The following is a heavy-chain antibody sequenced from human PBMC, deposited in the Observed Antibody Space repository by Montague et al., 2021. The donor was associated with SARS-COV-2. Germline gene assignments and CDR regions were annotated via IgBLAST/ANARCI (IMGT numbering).Heavy chain of an antibody. CDR1: GDSVSRIGVG. Sequence: CAISGDSVSRIGVGWNWIRQSPSRGLEWLGSTYYTSKWNNDYTISVKSRISISPDTSKNQFSLQLKSVTPEDTAVYYCARWIVNSRYSDSWGRGILVTVSS. J-gene: IGHJ4*01. CDR3: ARWIVNSRYSDS. D-gene: IGHD2-21*01. V-gene: IGHV6-1*01. CDR2: TYYTSKWNN.